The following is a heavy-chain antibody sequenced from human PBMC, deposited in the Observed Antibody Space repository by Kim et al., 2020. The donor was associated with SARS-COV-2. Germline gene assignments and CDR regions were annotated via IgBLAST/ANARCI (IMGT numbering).Heavy chain of an antibody. J-gene: IGHJ4*02. CDR2: IYYSGST. CDR1: GGSISSGGHY. V-gene: IGHV4-31*03. CDR3: ARGIYYGSGSIHIDY. D-gene: IGHD3-10*01. Sequence: SETLYLTCTVSGGSISSGGHYWSWIRQHPGKGLEWIGYIYYSGSTYYNPSLKSRVTISVDTSKNQFSLKLSSVTAADTAVYYCARGIYYGSGSIHIDYWGQGTLVTVSS.